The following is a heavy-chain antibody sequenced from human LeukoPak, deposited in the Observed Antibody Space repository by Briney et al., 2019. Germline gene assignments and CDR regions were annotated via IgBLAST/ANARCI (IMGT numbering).Heavy chain of an antibody. CDR1: RGTFSSYA. CDR3: ARDCSGGSCPLHY. D-gene: IGHD2-15*01. CDR2: VFTIYGSA. V-gene: IGHV1-69*06. J-gene: IGHJ4*02. Sequence: GASVTVSCKASRGTFSSYAISWVRPAPGQGLEWMGGVFTIYGSANYAQQFQGRVTITADKTTSTAYMELSSLRSEDTGVYYCARDCSGGSCPLHYWGQGTLVTVSS.